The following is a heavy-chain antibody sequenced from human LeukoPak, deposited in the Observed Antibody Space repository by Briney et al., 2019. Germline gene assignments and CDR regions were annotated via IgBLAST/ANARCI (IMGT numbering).Heavy chain of an antibody. D-gene: IGHD2-15*01. CDR3: AKDLLRWAFDY. J-gene: IGHJ4*02. CDR1: GFTMSNSA. Sequence: PGGSLRLSCAASGFTMSNSAMSWVHQAPGKGLEWVSAINGGNSDTNYAESVKGRFTISRDNSRNTLYLQMNSLRAEDTAVYYCAKDLLRWAFDYWGQGTLVTVSS. V-gene: IGHV3-23*01. CDR2: INGGNSDT.